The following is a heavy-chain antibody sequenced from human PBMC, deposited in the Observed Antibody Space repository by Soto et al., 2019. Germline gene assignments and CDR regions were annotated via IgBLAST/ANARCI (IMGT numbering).Heavy chain of an antibody. D-gene: IGHD3-3*01. V-gene: IGHV3-64D*08. J-gene: IGHJ4*02. CDR3: VRSPSTSYDFWSGYYTFFDY. Sequence: PGGSLRLSCSASGFTFSSYAMHWVRQAPGKGLEYVSAISSNGGSTYYADSVKGRFTISRDNSKNTLYLQMSSLRAEDTAVYYCVRSPSTSYDFWSGYYTFFDYWGQGTLVTVSS. CDR2: ISSNGGST. CDR1: GFTFSSYA.